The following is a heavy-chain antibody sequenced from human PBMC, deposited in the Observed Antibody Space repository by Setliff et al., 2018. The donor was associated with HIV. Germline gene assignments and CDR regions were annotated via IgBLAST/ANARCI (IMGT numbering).Heavy chain of an antibody. CDR1: GVSISSYY. J-gene: IGHJ3*01. Sequence: SETLSLTCTVSGVSISSYYWSWIRQPPGKGLEWIGYIYYSGSTNYNPSLKSRVTISVDTSKNQFSLKLSSVTAADSGLYYCARHRPEITIEGFDVWGRGTAVTVSS. CDR3: ARHRPEITIEGFDV. CDR2: IYYSGST. D-gene: IGHD6-6*01. V-gene: IGHV4-59*08.